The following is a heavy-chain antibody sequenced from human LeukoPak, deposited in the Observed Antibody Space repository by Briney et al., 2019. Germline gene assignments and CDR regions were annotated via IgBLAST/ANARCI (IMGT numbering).Heavy chain of an antibody. CDR2: MNPNSGNT. CDR1: GYTFTSYD. D-gene: IGHD6-19*01. J-gene: IGHJ4*02. CDR3: ARETYSSGWYPDY. V-gene: IGHV1-8*01. Sequence: ASVKVSCTASGYTFTSYDINWVRQATGQGLEWMGWMNPNSGNTGYAQKFQGRVTMTRNTSISTAYMELSSLRSEDTAVYYCARETYSSGWYPDYWGQGTLVTVSS.